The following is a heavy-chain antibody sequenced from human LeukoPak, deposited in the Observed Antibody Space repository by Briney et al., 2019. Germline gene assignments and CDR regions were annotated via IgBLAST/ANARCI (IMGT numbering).Heavy chain of an antibody. CDR2: MNPNSGNT. Sequence: RRASVKVSCKASGYTFTNYGISWVRQATGQGLEWMGWMNPNSGNTGYAQKFQGRVTMTRNTSISTAYMELSSLRSEDTAVYYCARAPSYSSSTFFDYWGQGTLVTVSS. CDR3: ARAPSYSSSTFFDY. V-gene: IGHV1-8*01. J-gene: IGHJ4*02. CDR1: GYTFTNYG. D-gene: IGHD6-13*01.